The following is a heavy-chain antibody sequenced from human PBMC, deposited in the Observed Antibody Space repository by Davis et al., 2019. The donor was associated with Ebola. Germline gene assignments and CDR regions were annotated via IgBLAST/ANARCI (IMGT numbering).Heavy chain of an antibody. Sequence: SETLSLTCAVSGDSVRSTHWWSSVRQPPGKGLEWLGEIFHSGSTNYNPSLKSRVIISVDKSKNQFSLKLSSVTAADTAVYYCASLSSSWCFDYWGQGTLVTVSS. D-gene: IGHD6-13*01. CDR2: IFHSGST. J-gene: IGHJ4*02. CDR3: ASLSSSWCFDY. CDR1: GDSVRSTHW. V-gene: IGHV4-4*02.